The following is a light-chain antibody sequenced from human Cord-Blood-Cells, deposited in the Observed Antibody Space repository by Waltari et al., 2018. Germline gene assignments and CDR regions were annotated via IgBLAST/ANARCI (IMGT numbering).Light chain of an antibody. J-gene: IGKJ4*01. CDR3: QQRSNWIT. Sequence: EIVLTQSPATLSLSPGARATLSCRASQSVSSYLAWYQQKPGQAPRLLIYDASNRATGIPARFSGSGSGTDFTLTISSLEPEDCAVYYCQQRSNWITFGGGTKVEIK. V-gene: IGKV3-11*01. CDR1: QSVSSY. CDR2: DAS.